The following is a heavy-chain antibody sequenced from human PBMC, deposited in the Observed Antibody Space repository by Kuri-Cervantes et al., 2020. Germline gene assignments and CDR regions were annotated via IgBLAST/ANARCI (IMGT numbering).Heavy chain of an antibody. J-gene: IGHJ4*02. D-gene: IGHD3-22*01. CDR3: AREHWYYYDSSGYSFDY. Sequence: LSLTCAASGFTFSSYWMSWVRQAPGKGLEWVANIKQDGSEKYYVDSVKGRFTISRDNAKNSLYLQMNSLRAEDTAVYYCAREHWYYYDSSGYSFDYWGQGTLVTVSS. CDR1: GFTFSSYW. CDR2: IKQDGSEK. V-gene: IGHV3-7*01.